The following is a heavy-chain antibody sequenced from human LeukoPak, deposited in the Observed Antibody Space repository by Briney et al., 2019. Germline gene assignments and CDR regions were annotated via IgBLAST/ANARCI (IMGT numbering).Heavy chain of an antibody. Sequence: PSETLSLTCTVSGGSIGSYYWSWIRQPPGKGLEWIGYIYYSENTNYNPSLKSRVTISVDTSKNQFSLKLSSVTAADTAVYYCARSHTAMAGEGLFDYWGQGTLVTVSS. V-gene: IGHV4-59*01. D-gene: IGHD5-18*01. CDR3: ARSHTAMAGEGLFDY. CDR1: GGSIGSYY. CDR2: IYYSENT. J-gene: IGHJ4*02.